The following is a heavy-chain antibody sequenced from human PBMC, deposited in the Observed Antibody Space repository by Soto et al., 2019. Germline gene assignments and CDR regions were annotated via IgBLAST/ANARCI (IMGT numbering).Heavy chain of an antibody. CDR2: FNPYSGGT. J-gene: IGHJ3*02. V-gene: IGHV1-2*04. D-gene: IGHD3-22*01. CDR3: ASLFGRNYDSSGYSTDPDAFDI. CDR1: GYTFTGYY. Sequence: ASVKVSCKASGYTFTGYYMHWVRQAPGQRLEWMGWFNPYSGGTNYAQKFQGWVTMTRDTSFSTAYMELSRLRSDDMAVYYCASLFGRNYDSSGYSTDPDAFDIWGQGTMVTVSS.